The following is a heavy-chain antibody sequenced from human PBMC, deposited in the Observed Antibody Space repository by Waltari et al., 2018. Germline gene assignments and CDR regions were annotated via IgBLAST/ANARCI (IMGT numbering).Heavy chain of an antibody. Sequence: EVQLLESGGGLVQPGGSLRLSCAASGFTFSSYAMRCVRPAPGKGLAWVSAIRGSGGRTYYADSVKGRFTISRDNSKNTLYLQMNSLRAEDTAVYYCAKPPIGCSGGSCHFDYWGQGTLVTVSS. CDR2: IRGSGGRT. D-gene: IGHD2-15*01. J-gene: IGHJ4*02. CDR3: AKPPIGCSGGSCHFDY. V-gene: IGHV3-23*01. CDR1: GFTFSSYA.